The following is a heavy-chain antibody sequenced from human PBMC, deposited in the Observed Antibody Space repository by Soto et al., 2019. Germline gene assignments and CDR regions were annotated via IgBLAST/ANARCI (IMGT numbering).Heavy chain of an antibody. D-gene: IGHD6-13*01. CDR2: ISSSSSYI. CDR3: ARETYSSSWYPYYYYYYGMDV. Sequence: EVQLVESGGGLVKPGGSLRLSCAASGFTFSSYSMNWVRQAPGKGLEWVSSISSSSSYIYYADSVKGRFTISRDNAKNSLYLQMNSLRAEDTAVYYCARETYSSSWYPYYYYYYGMDVWGQGTTVTVSS. J-gene: IGHJ6*02. V-gene: IGHV3-21*01. CDR1: GFTFSSYS.